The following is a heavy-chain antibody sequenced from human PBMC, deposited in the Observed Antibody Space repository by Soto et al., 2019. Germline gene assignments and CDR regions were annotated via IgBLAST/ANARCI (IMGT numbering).Heavy chain of an antibody. CDR2: ISLDGINI. V-gene: IGHV3-30*03. D-gene: IGHD3-22*01. Sequence: QLQLVESGGGVVQPGMSLRLSCAASGFTFSSYAIHWVRQAPGKGLEWVAIISLDGININYADSVKGRFTLSRDNSKNTLYLQMNSLRAEDTAVYYCARDRLFESNTYNYRYGMDVWGQGTTVTVSS. CDR1: GFTFSSYA. CDR3: ARDRLFESNTYNYRYGMDV. J-gene: IGHJ6*02.